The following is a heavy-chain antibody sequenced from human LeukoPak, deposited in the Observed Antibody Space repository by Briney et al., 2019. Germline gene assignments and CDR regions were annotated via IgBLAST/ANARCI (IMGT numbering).Heavy chain of an antibody. CDR1: AGSVSNGPYY. CDR3: ARAPWAYGNYVHAFDI. V-gene: IGHV4-39*07. D-gene: IGHD4-11*01. J-gene: IGHJ3*02. CDR2: FYYSGST. Sequence: SETLSLTCTVSAGSVSNGPYYWGWIRQPPGKGLEWIGTFYYSGSTDYNPSLKSRVTISVDTSKNHFSLKLTSVTAADTAVYYCARAPWAYGNYVHAFDIWGQGTMVAVSS.